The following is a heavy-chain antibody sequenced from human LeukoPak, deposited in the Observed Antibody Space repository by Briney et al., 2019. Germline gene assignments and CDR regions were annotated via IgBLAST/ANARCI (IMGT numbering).Heavy chain of an antibody. CDR3: ARAVVVLGNDY. Sequence: ASVKVSCKASGYTFTGYYMHWVRQAPGQGLEWMGWINPNSGGTNYAQKFQGRVTMTRDTSISTAYMELSSLRSEDTAVYYCARAVVVLGNDYWGQGTLVTVSS. CDR2: INPNSGGT. J-gene: IGHJ4*02. D-gene: IGHD2-15*01. CDR1: GYTFTGYY. V-gene: IGHV1-2*02.